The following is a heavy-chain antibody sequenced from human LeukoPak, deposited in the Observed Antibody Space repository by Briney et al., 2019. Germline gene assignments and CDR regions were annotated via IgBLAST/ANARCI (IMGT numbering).Heavy chain of an antibody. D-gene: IGHD3-3*01. V-gene: IGHV1-69*13. CDR2: IIPIFGTA. CDR3: ARDATNFWSGYSYYYYMDV. CDR1: GGTFCSYA. Sequence: SVKVSCKASGGTFCSYAISWVRQAPGQGLEWMGGIIPIFGTANYAQKFQGRVTITADESTSTAYMELSSLRSEDTAVYYCARDATNFWSGYSYYYYMDVWGKGTTVTVSS. J-gene: IGHJ6*03.